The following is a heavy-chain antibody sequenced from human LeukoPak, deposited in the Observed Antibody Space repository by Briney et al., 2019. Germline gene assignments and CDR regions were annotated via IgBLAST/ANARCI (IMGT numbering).Heavy chain of an antibody. J-gene: IGHJ4*02. CDR1: GFTFSSYA. D-gene: IGHD4-23*01. CDR2: ISGSGGST. Sequence: GGSLRLSCAAAGFTFSSYAMSWVRQAPGKGLEWVSAISGSGGSTYYADSVKGRFTISRDNSKNTLYLQMNSLRAEDTAVYYCAKDYCGGNSMQVFDYWGQGTLVTVSS. V-gene: IGHV3-23*01. CDR3: AKDYCGGNSMQVFDY.